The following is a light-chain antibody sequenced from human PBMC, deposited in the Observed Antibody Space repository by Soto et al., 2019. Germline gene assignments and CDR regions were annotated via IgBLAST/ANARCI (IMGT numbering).Light chain of an antibody. J-gene: IGKJ1*01. Sequence: IPMTQSPSYLSASVGDRVTITCRASQGIRNDLGWYQQKPGKAPKILIYAASSLQSGVPSKLSGSGSGTDFTLTISSLQPEDFATYYCLQDYNYPLTFGQGTKVEIK. CDR2: AAS. CDR3: LQDYNYPLT. CDR1: QGIRND. V-gene: IGKV1-6*01.